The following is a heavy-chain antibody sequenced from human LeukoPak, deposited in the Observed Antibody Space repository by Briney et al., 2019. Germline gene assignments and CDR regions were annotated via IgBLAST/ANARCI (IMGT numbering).Heavy chain of an antibody. D-gene: IGHD3-22*01. Sequence: ASVKVSCKASGYTFTIYGISWVRQAPGEGLWWMGWISAYNGNTNYVQKLQGTVTRTTDTSTSTAYMERRSLRSDDTAVYYCASGASSGYYHYYYMDVWGKGTTVTVSS. CDR2: ISAYNGNT. CDR3: ASGASSGYYHYYYMDV. V-gene: IGHV1-18*01. CDR1: GYTFTIYG. J-gene: IGHJ6*03.